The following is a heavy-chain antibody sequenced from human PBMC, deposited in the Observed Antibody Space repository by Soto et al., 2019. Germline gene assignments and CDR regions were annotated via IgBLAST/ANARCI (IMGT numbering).Heavy chain of an antibody. V-gene: IGHV3-7*01. CDR3: ARDRAITIFGVVTRGYYYGMDV. D-gene: IGHD3-3*01. CDR1: GFTFSSYW. J-gene: IGHJ6*02. CDR2: IKQDGSEK. Sequence: GGSLRLSCAASGFTFSSYWMSWVRQAPGKGLEWVANIKQDGSEKYYVDSVKGRFTVSRDNAKNSLYLQMNSLRAEDTAVYYCARDRAITIFGVVTRGYYYGMDVWGQGTTVTVSS.